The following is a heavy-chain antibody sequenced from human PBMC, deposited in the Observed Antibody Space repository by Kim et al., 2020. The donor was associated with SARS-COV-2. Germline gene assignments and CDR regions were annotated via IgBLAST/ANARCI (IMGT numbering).Heavy chain of an antibody. D-gene: IGHD3-22*01. V-gene: IGHV3-23*01. CDR2: ISGSGGST. CDR3: AKPLYYYDSSGPPSHWYGMDV. Sequence: GGSLRLSCAASGFTFSSYAMSWVRQAPGKGLEWVSAISGSGGSTYYADSVKGRFTISRDNSKNTLYLQMNSLRAEDTAVYYCAKPLYYYDSSGPPSHWYGMDVWGQGTTVTVSS. CDR1: GFTFSSYA. J-gene: IGHJ6*02.